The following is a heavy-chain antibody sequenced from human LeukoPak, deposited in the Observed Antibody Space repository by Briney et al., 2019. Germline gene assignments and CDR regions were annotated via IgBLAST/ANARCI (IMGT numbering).Heavy chain of an antibody. D-gene: IGHD4-11*01. V-gene: IGHV1-8*01. CDR1: GYTFTSYD. CDR3: ARDYSMASVDYYGMDV. CDR2: MNPNSGNT. J-gene: IGHJ6*02. Sequence: ASVKVSCKASGYTFTSYDIHWVRQATGQGLAWMGWMNPNSGNTGYAQKFQGRVTMTRNTSISTAYMELSSLRSEDTAVYYCARDYSMASVDYYGMDVWGQGTTVTVSS.